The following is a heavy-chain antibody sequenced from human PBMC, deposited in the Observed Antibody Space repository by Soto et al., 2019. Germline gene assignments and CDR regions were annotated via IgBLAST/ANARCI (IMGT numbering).Heavy chain of an antibody. CDR3: ASVMLRFSYGIDV. CDR2: ISKSGSII. J-gene: IGHJ6*02. D-gene: IGHD3-3*01. V-gene: IGHV3-48*03. Sequence: GCLRLSCAASGLTFSSYEMHWVRQAPGKGLEWVSYISKSGSIIYYTDSVKGRFTISRDNAKNLLYLEMNSLRAEDSAVYFCASVMLRFSYGIDVWGQGTTVTVSS. CDR1: GLTFSSYE.